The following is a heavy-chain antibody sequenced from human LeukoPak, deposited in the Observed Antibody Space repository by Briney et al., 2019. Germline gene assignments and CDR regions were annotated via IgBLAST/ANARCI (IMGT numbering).Heavy chain of an antibody. D-gene: IGHD6-13*01. V-gene: IGHV1-69*06. CDR2: IIPIFGTA. J-gene: IGHJ5*02. CDR1: GGTFSSYA. CDR3: ARDHRGIAADWFDP. Sequence: SVKVSCKASGGTFSSYAISWVRQAPGQGLEWMGGIIPIFGTANYAQKFQGRVTITADKSTSTAYMELSSLRSEDTAVYYCARDHRGIAADWFDPWAREPWSPPPQ.